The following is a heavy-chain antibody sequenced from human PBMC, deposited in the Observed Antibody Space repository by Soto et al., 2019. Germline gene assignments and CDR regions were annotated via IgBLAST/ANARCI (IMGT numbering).Heavy chain of an antibody. D-gene: IGHD7-27*01. V-gene: IGHV1-46*01. CDR1: GYTFTSYY. J-gene: IGHJ6*02. CDR3: ARFESLTGTRSGMDV. CDR2: INPSGGST. Sequence: ASVKVSCKASGYTFTSYYMHWVRQAPGQGLEWMGIINPSGGSTSYAQKFQGRVTMTRDTSTSTVYMELSSLRSEDTAVYYCARFESLTGTRSGMDVWGQGTTVTVSS.